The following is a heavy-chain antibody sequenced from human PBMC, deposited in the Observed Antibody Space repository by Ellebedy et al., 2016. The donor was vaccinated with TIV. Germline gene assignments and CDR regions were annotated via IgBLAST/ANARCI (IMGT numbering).Heavy chain of an antibody. CDR3: ARATSGFDY. CDR2: ISTDGSTT. J-gene: IGHJ4*02. CDR1: GFIFKNFL. Sequence: PGGSLRLSCGASGFIFKNFLMYWVRQAPGKGPEWVSRISTDGSTTNYADSVKGRFIISRDSAKNSWYLQMNSLRAEDTAVYYCARATSGFDYWGQGALAAVSS. D-gene: IGHD5-24*01. V-gene: IGHV3-74*01.